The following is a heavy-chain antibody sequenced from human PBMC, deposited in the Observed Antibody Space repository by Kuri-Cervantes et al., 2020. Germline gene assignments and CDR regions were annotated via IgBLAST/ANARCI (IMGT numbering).Heavy chain of an antibody. V-gene: IGHV3-49*04. Sequence: GGSLRLSCTASGFTFGDYAMSWVRQAPGKGLEWVGFIRSKAYGGTTDYAAPVKGRFTISRDDSKNTLYLQMNSLQTEDTAVYYCILGIVGSWDDAFDIWGQGTMVTVSS. J-gene: IGHJ3*02. CDR1: GFTFGDYA. D-gene: IGHD1-26*01. CDR3: ILGIVGSWDDAFDI. CDR2: IRSKAYGGTT.